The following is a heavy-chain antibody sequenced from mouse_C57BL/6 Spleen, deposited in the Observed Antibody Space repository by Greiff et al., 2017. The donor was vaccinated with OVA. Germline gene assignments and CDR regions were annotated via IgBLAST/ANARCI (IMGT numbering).Heavy chain of an antibody. CDR1: GYSITSDY. J-gene: IGHJ1*03. CDR2: ISYSGST. Sequence: EVKLMESGPGLAKPSQTLSLTCSVTGYSITSDYWNWIRKFPGNKLEYMGYISYSGSTYYNPSLKSRISITRDTSKNQYYLQLNSVTTEDTATYYCARYRDYYGSSYVGYFDVWGTGTTVTVSS. V-gene: IGHV3-8*01. D-gene: IGHD1-1*01. CDR3: ARYRDYYGSSYVGYFDV.